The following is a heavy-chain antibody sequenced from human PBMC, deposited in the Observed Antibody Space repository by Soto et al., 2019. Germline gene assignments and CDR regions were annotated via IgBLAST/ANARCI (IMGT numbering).Heavy chain of an antibody. CDR3: TKYSGTSSAPAA. J-gene: IGHJ5*02. D-gene: IGHD1-26*01. CDR1: GFSFSDSA. V-gene: IGHV3-73*01. Sequence: PGGSLRLSYAASGFSFSDSAMHWVRQASGKGLEWVGRIGSKGQNYVTTYAASVKGRFIISTDESKNTAHLQMNSLKTEDTAVYYCTKYSGTSSAPAALGQGTLVTVSS. CDR2: IGSKGQNYVT.